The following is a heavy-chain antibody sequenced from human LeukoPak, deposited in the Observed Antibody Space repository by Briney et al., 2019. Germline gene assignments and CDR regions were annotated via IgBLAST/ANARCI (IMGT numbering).Heavy chain of an antibody. D-gene: IGHD6-13*01. J-gene: IGHJ4*02. CDR1: GYTFTGYY. Sequence: ASVKVSCKASGYTFTGYYMHWVRQAPGQGLEWMGIINPSGGSTSYAQKFQGRVTMTRDMSTSTVYMELSSLRSEDTAVYYCARLSSSWYEDFDYWGQGTLVTVSS. V-gene: IGHV1-46*01. CDR3: ARLSSSWYEDFDY. CDR2: INPSGGST.